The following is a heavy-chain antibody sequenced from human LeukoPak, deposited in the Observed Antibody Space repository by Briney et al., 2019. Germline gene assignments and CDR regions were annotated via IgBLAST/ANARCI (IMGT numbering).Heavy chain of an antibody. CDR1: GGSIISSVYY. Sequence: PSETLSLTCTVSGGSIISSVYYWGWIRQPPGKGLEWIGSIYYSGSTYYNPSLKSRVTISVDTSKNQFSLKLSSVTAADTAVYYCAKTVTVTTSAFDIWGQGTMVTVSS. D-gene: IGHD4-17*01. J-gene: IGHJ3*02. CDR2: IYYSGST. V-gene: IGHV4-39*01. CDR3: AKTVTVTTSAFDI.